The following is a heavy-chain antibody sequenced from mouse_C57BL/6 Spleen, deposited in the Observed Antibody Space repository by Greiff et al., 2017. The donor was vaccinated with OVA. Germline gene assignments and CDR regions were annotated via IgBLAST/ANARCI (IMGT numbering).Heavy chain of an antibody. Sequence: QVQLKESGPELVKPGASVKISCKASGYAFSSSWMNWVKQRPGKGLEWIGRIYPGDGDTNYNGKFKGKATLTADKSSSTAYMQLSSLTSEDSAVYYCARKGITTVVNYFDYWGQGTTLTVSS. V-gene: IGHV1-82*01. D-gene: IGHD1-1*01. CDR3: ARKGITTVVNYFDY. CDR2: IYPGDGDT. CDR1: GYAFSSSW. J-gene: IGHJ2*01.